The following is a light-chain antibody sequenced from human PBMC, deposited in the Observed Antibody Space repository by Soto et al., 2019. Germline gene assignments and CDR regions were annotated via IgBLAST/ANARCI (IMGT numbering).Light chain of an antibody. CDR3: HHYGSSAPWT. CDR1: ETVDSF. Sequence: EIVLTQSPATLSLSPGERAALSCRASETVDSFLAWYQQKPGQAPRLLIYDASKRATGIPDRFSGSGSGTDFTLTISSLEPEDFAVYYCHHYGSSAPWTFGQGTKVDIK. CDR2: DAS. V-gene: IGKV3-11*01. J-gene: IGKJ1*01.